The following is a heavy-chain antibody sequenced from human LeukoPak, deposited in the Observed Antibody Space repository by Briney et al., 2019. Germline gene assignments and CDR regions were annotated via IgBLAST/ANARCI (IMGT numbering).Heavy chain of an antibody. D-gene: IGHD2-8*01. J-gene: IGHJ5*02. Sequence: SETLSLTCTVSGGSISSYYWSWIRQPPGKGLEWIWYIYYSGSTNYNPSLKSRVTISVDTSKNQFSLKLSSVTAADTAVYYCARQRKVYCTNGVCPTEFDHWGQGTLVTVSS. CDR1: GGSISSYY. CDR3: ARQRKVYCTNGVCPTEFDH. V-gene: IGHV4-59*08. CDR2: IYYSGST.